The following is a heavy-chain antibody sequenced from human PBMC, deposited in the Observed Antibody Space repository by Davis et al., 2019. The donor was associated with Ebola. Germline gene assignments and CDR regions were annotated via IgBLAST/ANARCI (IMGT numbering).Heavy chain of an antibody. J-gene: IGHJ6*03. CDR3: AREGIAARPGHYYYYYMDV. CDR1: GYTFTGYY. Sequence: SVKVSCKASGYTFTGYYMHWVRQAPGQGLEWMGGIIPIFGTANYAQKFQGRVTITRDTSASTAYMELSSLRSEDTAVYYCAREGIAARPGHYYYYYMDVWGKGTTVTVSS. CDR2: IIPIFGTA. V-gene: IGHV1-69*05. D-gene: IGHD6-6*01.